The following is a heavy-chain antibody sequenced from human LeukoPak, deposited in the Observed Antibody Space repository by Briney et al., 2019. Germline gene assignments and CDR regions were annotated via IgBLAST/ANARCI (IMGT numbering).Heavy chain of an antibody. D-gene: IGHD3-10*01. CDR1: GFTFSSYA. V-gene: IGHV3-23*01. J-gene: IGHJ6*02. CDR3: ASSTYYGSGSYYYYYYGMDV. CDR2: ISGSGGST. Sequence: GGSLRLSCAASGFTFSSYAMSWVRQAPGKGLEWVSAISGSGGSTYYADSVKGRFTISRDNAKNSLYLQMNSLRAEDTAVYYCASSTYYGSGSYYYYYYGMDVWGQGTTVTVSS.